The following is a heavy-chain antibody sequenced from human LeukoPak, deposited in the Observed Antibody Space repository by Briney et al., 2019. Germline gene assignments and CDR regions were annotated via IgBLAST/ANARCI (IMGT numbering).Heavy chain of an antibody. CDR3: VKVAKYYYGSETYYFFEH. J-gene: IGHJ4*02. V-gene: IGHV3-7*01. Sequence: GGSLRLSCAASEFSVGSNYMTWVRQAPGKGLEWVANINQDGTEKYYVDSVKGRFTISRDNAKNSLDLQMNSLRVEDTGIYYCVKVAKYYYGSETYYFFEHWGQGTPVTASS. CDR2: INQDGTEK. D-gene: IGHD3-10*01. CDR1: EFSVGSNY.